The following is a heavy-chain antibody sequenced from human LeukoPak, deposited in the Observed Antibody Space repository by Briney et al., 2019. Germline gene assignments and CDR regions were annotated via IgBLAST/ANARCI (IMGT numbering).Heavy chain of an antibody. V-gene: IGHV3-48*03. CDR3: ARGDPHADL. Sequence: PGGTLRLSCTASGFDLKTYEMNWVRQAPGKGLEWIADITISGHTRNYVDSVKGRFTISRDNAGTSLHLQMNSLTVEDTGVYYCARGDPHADLWGQGTLVTVSS. CDR2: ITISGHTR. J-gene: IGHJ5*02. CDR1: GFDLKTYE.